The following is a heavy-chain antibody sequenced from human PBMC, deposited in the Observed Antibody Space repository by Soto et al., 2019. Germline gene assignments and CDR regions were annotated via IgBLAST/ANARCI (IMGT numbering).Heavy chain of an antibody. CDR3: ARDNSYGLLDY. CDR1: GYTFTSYA. V-gene: IGHV1-18*01. D-gene: IGHD5-18*01. Sequence: QVQLVQSGAEVKKPGASVKVSCKASGYTFTSYAISWVRQAPGQGLEWMGWISAYNGNKKYAQKLKGRVTMTTDTSTSTAYMELRSLRSDDTAVFYCARDNSYGLLDYWGQGTLVTVSS. J-gene: IGHJ4*02. CDR2: ISAYNGNK.